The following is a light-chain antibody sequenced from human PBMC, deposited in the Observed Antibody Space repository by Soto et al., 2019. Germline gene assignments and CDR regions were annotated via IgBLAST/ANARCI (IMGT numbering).Light chain of an antibody. V-gene: IGKV1-5*03. CDR1: QSISSW. CDR3: QQFNNYPWT. J-gene: IGKJ1*01. Sequence: DIQMTQSPSTLSASVGDRVTIICRASQSISSWLAWYQQKPGKAPKLLIYKASSLESGVPSRFSGSGSGTEFTLTISSLQPDDFATYYCQQFNNYPWTFGQGTRVELK. CDR2: KAS.